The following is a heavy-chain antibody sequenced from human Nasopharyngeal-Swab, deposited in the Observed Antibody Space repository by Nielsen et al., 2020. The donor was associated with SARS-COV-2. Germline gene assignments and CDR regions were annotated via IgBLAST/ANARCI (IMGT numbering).Heavy chain of an antibody. CDR3: VRDPRTTVDTNKYYFDY. CDR1: GYTFTTYY. J-gene: IGHJ4*02. V-gene: IGHV1-46*01. CDR2: INPSGGST. D-gene: IGHD4-23*01. Sequence: ASVKVSCRASGYTFTTYYMHWVRQAPGQGLEWMGIINPSGGSTSYAQKFQGRVTMTRDTSTNSVYMELSSLRSEDTAVYYCVRDPRTTVDTNKYYFDYWGQGTLVTVSS.